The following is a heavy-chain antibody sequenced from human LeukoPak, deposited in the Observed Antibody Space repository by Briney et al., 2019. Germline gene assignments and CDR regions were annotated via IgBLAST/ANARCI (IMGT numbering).Heavy chain of an antibody. CDR2: ISGSGGTT. CDR1: GFTFSSYA. D-gene: IGHD1-14*01. Sequence: GGSLRLSCAASGFTFSSYAMSWVRQAPGKGLEWVSAISGSGGTTYYADSVKGRFTISRDNSKNTLYLQMNSLRAEDTAVYYCAKVSGGGLYYDGMDVWGQGTTVTVSS. J-gene: IGHJ6*02. CDR3: AKVSGGGLYYDGMDV. V-gene: IGHV3-23*01.